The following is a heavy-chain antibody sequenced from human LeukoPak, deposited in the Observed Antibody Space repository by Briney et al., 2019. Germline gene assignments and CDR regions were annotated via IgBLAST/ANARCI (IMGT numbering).Heavy chain of an antibody. V-gene: IGHV4-59*01. CDR3: ARLGICNYGCSLSFDY. D-gene: IGHD3-10*01. CDR1: GGSISSYY. Sequence: SETLSLTRTVSGGSISSYYWSWIRQPPGKGLEWIGYIYYSGSTNYNPSLKSRVTISVDTSKNQFSLKLSSVTAADTAVYYCARLGICNYGCSLSFDYWGQGTLVTVSS. J-gene: IGHJ4*02. CDR2: IYYSGST.